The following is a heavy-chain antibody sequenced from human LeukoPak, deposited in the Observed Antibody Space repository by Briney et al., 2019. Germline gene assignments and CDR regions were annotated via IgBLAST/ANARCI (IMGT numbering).Heavy chain of an antibody. J-gene: IGHJ4*02. Sequence: PSETLSLTCTVSGDSISSYYWSWIRQPPGKGLEWIGYVYDSGSTNYNPSLKSRVTISVDTSKNQFSLKLTSVTAADTAVYYCARDGPLRYFDYWGQGTLVTVSS. CDR1: GDSISSYY. D-gene: IGHD4-17*01. CDR2: VYDSGST. CDR3: ARDGPLRYFDY. V-gene: IGHV4-59*01.